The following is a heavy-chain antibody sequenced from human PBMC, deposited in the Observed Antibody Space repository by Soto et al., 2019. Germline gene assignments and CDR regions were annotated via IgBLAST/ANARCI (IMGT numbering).Heavy chain of an antibody. Sequence: SETLSLTCAVYGGSFSGYYWSWIRQPPGKGLEWIGEINHSGSTNYNPSLKSRVTISVDTSKNQFSLKLSSVTAAGTAVYYCARGGAAAGTSGILGERYGMDVWGQGTTVTVSS. J-gene: IGHJ6*02. D-gene: IGHD6-13*01. CDR2: INHSGST. V-gene: IGHV4-34*01. CDR3: ARGGAAAGTSGILGERYGMDV. CDR1: GGSFSGYY.